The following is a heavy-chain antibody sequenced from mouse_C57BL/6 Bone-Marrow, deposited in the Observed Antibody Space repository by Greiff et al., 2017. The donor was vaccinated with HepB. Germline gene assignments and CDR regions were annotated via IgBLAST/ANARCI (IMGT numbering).Heavy chain of an antibody. Sequence: EVQLQQSGPELVKPGASVKISCKASGYTFTDYYMNWVKQSHGQSLEWIGDINPNNGGTSYNQKFKGKATLTVDKSSSTAYMELRSLTSEDSAVYYCARYDYDEVDYWGQGTTLTVSS. J-gene: IGHJ2*01. CDR3: ARYDYDEVDY. V-gene: IGHV1-26*01. CDR1: GYTFTDYY. CDR2: INPNNGGT. D-gene: IGHD2-4*01.